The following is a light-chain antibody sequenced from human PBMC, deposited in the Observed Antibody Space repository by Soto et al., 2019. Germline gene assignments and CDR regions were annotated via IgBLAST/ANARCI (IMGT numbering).Light chain of an antibody. CDR2: EVN. CDR1: SRDVGAYNY. Sequence: QSALTQPPSVSGSPGQSVTIACTGTSRDVGAYNYVSWYQKYPGKAPKLMIHEVNQRPSGVPARFSGSKSGNTASLTVYGLQTEDEADYYCRAFAATNTFEVLFGGGTKLTVL. J-gene: IGLJ3*02. V-gene: IGLV2-8*01. CDR3: RAFAATNTFEVL.